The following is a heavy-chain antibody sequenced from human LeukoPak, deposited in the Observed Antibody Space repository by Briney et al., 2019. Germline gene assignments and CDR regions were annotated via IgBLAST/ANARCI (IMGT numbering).Heavy chain of an antibody. CDR1: GFTFHNYA. J-gene: IGHJ5*01. CDR3: AKDRPNYHESNGHYYRRNDDS. V-gene: IGHV3-23*01. Sequence: GGALRLSCAASGFTFHNYAMSWVRQAPGKGLEWVSAISSSGDITFYADSVRGRFTISRDNSRYTLYLQMNSLRAEDAAMYYCAKDRPNYHESNGHYYRRNDDSCGQGTLVTVSS. D-gene: IGHD3-22*01. CDR2: ISSSGDIT.